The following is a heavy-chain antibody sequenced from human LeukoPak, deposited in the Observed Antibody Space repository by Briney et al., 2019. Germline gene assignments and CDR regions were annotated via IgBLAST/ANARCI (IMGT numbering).Heavy chain of an antibody. CDR2: ISSSGSTI. J-gene: IGHJ4*02. CDR3: ARDSVFLQWLPPFDY. Sequence: PGGSLRLSCAASGFTFSDYYMSWIRQAPGKGLEWVSYISSSGSTIYYADSVKGRFTISRHNPKNSLYLQMNSLRAEDTAVYYCARDSVFLQWLPPFDYWGQGTLVTVSS. D-gene: IGHD3-3*01. CDR1: GFTFSDYY. V-gene: IGHV3-11*04.